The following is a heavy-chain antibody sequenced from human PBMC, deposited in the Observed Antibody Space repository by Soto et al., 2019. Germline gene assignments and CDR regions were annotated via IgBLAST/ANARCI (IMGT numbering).Heavy chain of an antibody. CDR1: GFTFTRYS. CDR2: ISSTTSSDDM. Sequence: EVQLVESGGGLVKPGGSLRLSCAASGFTFTRYSMNWVRQAPGKGLEWVSSISSTTSSDDMYYADSVKGRFTISRDNAKNSLYLQMNSLRAEDTAMYYCARDRIPVAHDAFDIWGQGTLVTVSS. CDR3: ARDRIPVAHDAFDI. J-gene: IGHJ3*02. D-gene: IGHD6-19*01. V-gene: IGHV3-21*01.